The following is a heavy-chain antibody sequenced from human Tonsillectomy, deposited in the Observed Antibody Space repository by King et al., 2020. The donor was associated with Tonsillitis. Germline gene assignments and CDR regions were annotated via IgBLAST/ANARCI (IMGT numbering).Heavy chain of an antibody. V-gene: IGHV2-70*01. CDR1: GFSLSTSALC. CDR2: IAWDDDK. D-gene: IGHD3-3*01. J-gene: IGHJ4*02. CDR3: ARISNDFWSGYADY. Sequence: VTLKESGPALVKPTQTLTLTCTFSGFSLSTSALCVSWIRQPPGKALEWLALIAWDDDKYYSTSLKTRLTISKDTSKNQVVLTMTNMDPVDTATYYCARISNDFWSGYADYWGQGTLVTVSS.